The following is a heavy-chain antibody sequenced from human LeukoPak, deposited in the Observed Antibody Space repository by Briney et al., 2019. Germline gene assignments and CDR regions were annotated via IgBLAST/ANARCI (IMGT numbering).Heavy chain of an antibody. CDR3: ARATYGSGSYYEAYYYYGMDV. D-gene: IGHD3-10*01. CDR1: GGTFSSYA. Sequence: ASVKVSCKASGGTFSSYAISWVRQAPGQGLEWMGRIIPILGIANYAQKFQGRVTITADKSTSTAYMELSSLRSEDTAVYYCARATYGSGSYYEAYYYYGMDVWGQGTTVTVSS. J-gene: IGHJ6*01. V-gene: IGHV1-69*04. CDR2: IIPILGIA.